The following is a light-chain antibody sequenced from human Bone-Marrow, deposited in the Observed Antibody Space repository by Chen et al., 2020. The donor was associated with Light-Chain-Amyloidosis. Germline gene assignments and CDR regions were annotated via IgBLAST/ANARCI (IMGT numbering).Light chain of an antibody. J-gene: IGLJ2*01. Sequence: QSALTQPASVSGSPGQSITISCTGTSSDIGTYSLVSWYQHHPGKAPKLMSYGVTKRPSGVSDSVAGSRAGNTASLTISCLQAEDEADYYCCSYAGSNTFLFGGGTKLTVL. CDR3: CSYAGSNTFL. V-gene: IGLV2-23*02. CDR2: GVT. CDR1: SSDIGTYSL.